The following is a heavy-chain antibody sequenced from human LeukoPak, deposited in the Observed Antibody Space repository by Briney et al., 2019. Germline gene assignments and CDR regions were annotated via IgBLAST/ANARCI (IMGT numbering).Heavy chain of an antibody. CDR1: GFTFSSYA. J-gene: IGHJ4*02. V-gene: IGHV3-23*01. CDR2: ISSSGGST. CDR3: AKGVLGYCSGGSCYPLDY. Sequence: PGGSLRLSCAASGFTFSSYAMSWVRQAPGKGLELVSAISSSGGSTYYADSVKGRFTISRDNSKNTLYLQMNSLRAEDTAVYYCAKGVLGYCSGGSCYPLDYWGQGTLVTVSS. D-gene: IGHD2-15*01.